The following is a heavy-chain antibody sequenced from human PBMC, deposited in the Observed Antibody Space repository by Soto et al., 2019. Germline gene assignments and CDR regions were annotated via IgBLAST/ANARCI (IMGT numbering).Heavy chain of an antibody. CDR1: GFTFSSYA. Sequence: EVQLLESGGGLVQPGGSLRLSCAASGFTFSSYAMSWVRQAPGKGLEWVSAISGSGGSTYYADSVKGRFTISRDNSKNTLYLQMNSLRAEDTAVYYCAKAPGIAAPKSSHYYGMDVWGQGTTVTVSS. V-gene: IGHV3-23*01. D-gene: IGHD6-13*01. CDR2: ISGSGGST. CDR3: AKAPGIAAPKSSHYYGMDV. J-gene: IGHJ6*02.